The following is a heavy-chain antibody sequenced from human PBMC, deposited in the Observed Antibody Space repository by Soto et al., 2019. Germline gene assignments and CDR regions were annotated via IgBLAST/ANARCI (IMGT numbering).Heavy chain of an antibody. Sequence: SETLSLTCTVSGGSISSYYWSWIRQPPGKGLEWIGYIYYSGSTNYNPSLKSRVTISVDTSKNQFSLKLSSVTAADTAVYYCARAHLAGDDYYYYYYMDVWGKGTTVTVSS. CDR1: GGSISSYY. CDR2: IYYSGST. V-gene: IGHV4-59*01. D-gene: IGHD7-27*01. CDR3: ARAHLAGDDYYYYYYMDV. J-gene: IGHJ6*03.